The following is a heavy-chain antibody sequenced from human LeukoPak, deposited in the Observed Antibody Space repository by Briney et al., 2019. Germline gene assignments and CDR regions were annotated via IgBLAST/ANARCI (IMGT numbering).Heavy chain of an antibody. CDR2: MNPNSGNT. CDR1: GYTFTSYD. V-gene: IGHV1-8*01. Sequence: ASVTVSCKAPGYTFTSYDINWVRQAPGQGLEWMGWMNPNSGNTAYSQRFQGRVTMTRNPSISTAYMELSSLTSEDTAIYYCARVDNWDYNFFGYWAQGTLVTVSS. J-gene: IGHJ4*02. CDR3: ARVDNWDYNFFGY. D-gene: IGHD1-7*01.